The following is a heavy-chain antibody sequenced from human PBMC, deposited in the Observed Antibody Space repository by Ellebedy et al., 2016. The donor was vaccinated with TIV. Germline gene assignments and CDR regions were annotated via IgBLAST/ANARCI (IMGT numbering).Heavy chain of an antibody. CDR3: AKDLRRLHPNGYDY. J-gene: IGHJ4*02. D-gene: IGHD5-24*01. Sequence: GESLKISCAASGFTFSSYAMSWVRQAPGKGLEWVSAISGSGGSTYYADSVKGRFTISRDNSKNTLYLQMNSLRAEDTAVYYCAKDLRRLHPNGYDYWGQGTLVTVSS. CDR1: GFTFSSYA. CDR2: ISGSGGST. V-gene: IGHV3-23*01.